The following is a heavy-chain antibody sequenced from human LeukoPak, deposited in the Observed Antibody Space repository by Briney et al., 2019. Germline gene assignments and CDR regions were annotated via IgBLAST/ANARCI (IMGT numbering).Heavy chain of an antibody. CDR2: IYSSGST. CDR3: ARARNGGDFDY. D-gene: IGHD3-16*01. CDR1: GFTVSSNY. V-gene: IGHV3-53*01. J-gene: IGHJ4*02. Sequence: QPGGSLRLSCAASGFTVSSNYMSWVRQAPGKGLEWVSVIYSSGSTYYADSVKGRFTISRDNSKNTLYLQMNSLRAEDTAVYYCARARNGGDFDYWGQGTLVTVSS.